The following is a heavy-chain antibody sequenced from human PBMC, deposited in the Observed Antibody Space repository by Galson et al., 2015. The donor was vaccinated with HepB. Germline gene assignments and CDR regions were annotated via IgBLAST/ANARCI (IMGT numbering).Heavy chain of an antibody. D-gene: IGHD3-22*01. CDR3: ATVASRRSLAVLIETVPGPDYGMGD. CDR1: GDTLTKLS. V-gene: IGHV1-24*01. J-gene: IGHJ6*02. Sequence: SVKVSCKVSGDTLTKLSIYWVRQAPGKGLQWMARFDPEDGEIYAQKFQGRVTMTEDTPTDTAYMELSSLRSEDTAVYYCATVASRRSLAVLIETVPGPDYGMGDWDQGTTVAGS. CDR2: FDPEDGEI.